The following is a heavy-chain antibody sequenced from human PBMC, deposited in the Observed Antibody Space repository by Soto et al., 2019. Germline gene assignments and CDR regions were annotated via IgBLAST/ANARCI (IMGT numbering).Heavy chain of an antibody. Sequence: SGPTLVNPTQTLTLTCTFSGFSLSTSGVGVGWIRQPPGKALEWLALIYWDDDKRYSPSLKSRLTITKDTSKNQVVLTMTNMDPVDTATYYCAHAPSHYDFWSGYYIWAFDYWGQGTLVTVSS. CDR1: GFSLSTSGVG. V-gene: IGHV2-5*02. CDR2: IYWDDDK. CDR3: AHAPSHYDFWSGYYIWAFDY. J-gene: IGHJ4*02. D-gene: IGHD3-3*01.